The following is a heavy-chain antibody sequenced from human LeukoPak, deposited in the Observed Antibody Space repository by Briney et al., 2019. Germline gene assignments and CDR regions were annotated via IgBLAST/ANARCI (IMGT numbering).Heavy chain of an antibody. CDR1: GFTFSNYA. CDR2: ISVSDGST. D-gene: IGHD2-2*01. V-gene: IGHV3-23*01. Sequence: PGGSLRLSCAASGFTFSNYAMTWVRQAPGKGLEWVSVISVSDGSTYYADSVRGRFTISRDNSKNTLFLQLNGLRAEDTAIYYCARAMPSSTYYFDSWGQGTLVTVSS. J-gene: IGHJ4*02. CDR3: ARAMPSSTYYFDS.